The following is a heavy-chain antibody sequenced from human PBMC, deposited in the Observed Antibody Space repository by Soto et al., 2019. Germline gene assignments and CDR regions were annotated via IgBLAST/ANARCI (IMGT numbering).Heavy chain of an antibody. J-gene: IGHJ4*02. Sequence: SETLSLTCTVSGDSISGGNYYWTWIRQHPGRGLEWIGYIYYTGTTHYSPSLQSRGTMSVDTSKNQISLTLTSLTPADTAVYFCARLYTYGYYHFDHWGQGTLVTVSS. D-gene: IGHD3-22*01. V-gene: IGHV4-31*03. CDR1: GDSISGGNYY. CDR3: ARLYTYGYYHFDH. CDR2: IYYTGTT.